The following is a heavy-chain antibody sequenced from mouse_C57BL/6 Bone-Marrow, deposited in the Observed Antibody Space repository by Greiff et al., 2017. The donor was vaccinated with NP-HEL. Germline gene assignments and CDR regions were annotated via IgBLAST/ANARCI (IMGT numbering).Heavy chain of an antibody. CDR1: GYSITSGYY. CDR2: ISYDGSN. D-gene: IGHD2-5*01. J-gene: IGHJ1*03. Sequence: EVQLQESGPGLVKPSQSLSLTCSVTGYSITSGYYWNWIRQFPGNKLEWMGYISYDGSNNYNPSLKNRISITRDTSKNQFFLKLNSVTTEDTATYYCAREPAYYSNYGYFDGWGTGTTVTVSS. V-gene: IGHV3-6*01. CDR3: AREPAYYSNYGYFDG.